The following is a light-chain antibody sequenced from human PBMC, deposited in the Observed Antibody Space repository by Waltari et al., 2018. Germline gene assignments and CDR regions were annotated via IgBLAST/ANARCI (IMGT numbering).Light chain of an antibody. V-gene: IGKV1-39*01. CDR3: QQSYSTWT. Sequence: DIQMTQSPSSLSASVGERVTITCRASQSISSYFNWYQQKTGKAPKLLIYAASSLQSGVPSRFSGSGSGTEFTLTIISLQPEDFATYYCQQSYSTWTFGQGTKVEIK. CDR2: AAS. J-gene: IGKJ1*01. CDR1: QSISSY.